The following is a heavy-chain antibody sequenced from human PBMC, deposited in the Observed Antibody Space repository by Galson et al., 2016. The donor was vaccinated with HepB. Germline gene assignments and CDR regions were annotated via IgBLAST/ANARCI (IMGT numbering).Heavy chain of an antibody. D-gene: IGHD2-15*01. CDR3: AKGAYSLPENFQH. CDR2: ISGSGGTT. V-gene: IGHV3-23*01. Sequence: SLRLSCAASGFTFSSYAMRWVRQPPGKGLEWVSSISGSGGTTYYADSLKGRFTISRDNSKSTPYLQMNSLRAEDTAVYYCAKGAYSLPENFQHWGQGTLVTVSS. J-gene: IGHJ1*01. CDR1: GFTFSSYA.